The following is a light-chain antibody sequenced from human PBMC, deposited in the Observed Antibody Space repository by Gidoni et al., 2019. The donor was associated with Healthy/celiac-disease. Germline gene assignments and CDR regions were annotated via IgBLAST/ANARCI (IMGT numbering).Light chain of an antibody. Sequence: SYELTQPPSVSVSPGQTASITCSGDKLGDKYACWYQQKPSQSPVLVIYQDSKRPSGIPERFSGSNSGNTATLTISGTQAMDEADYYCQAWDSSTALVFGTGTKVTVL. CDR1: KLGDKY. V-gene: IGLV3-1*01. CDR2: QDS. CDR3: QAWDSSTALV. J-gene: IGLJ1*01.